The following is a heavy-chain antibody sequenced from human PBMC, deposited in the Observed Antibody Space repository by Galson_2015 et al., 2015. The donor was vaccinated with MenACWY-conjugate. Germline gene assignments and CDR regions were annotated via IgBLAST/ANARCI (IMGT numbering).Heavy chain of an antibody. J-gene: IGHJ5*02. CDR1: GFSVTSHF. V-gene: IGHV3-7*01. Sequence: SLRLSCAASGFSVTSHFMGWVRQAPGKGLEWVANIKRDGSEKYYVDSVKGRFTISRDNAKNSLYLQMNSLRAEDTAVYYCARGHLKLEPWGQGTLVTVSS. CDR3: ARGHLKLEP. CDR2: IKRDGSEK.